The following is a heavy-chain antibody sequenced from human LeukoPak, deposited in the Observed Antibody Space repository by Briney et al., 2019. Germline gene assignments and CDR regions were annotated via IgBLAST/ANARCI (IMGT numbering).Heavy chain of an antibody. V-gene: IGHV1-46*01. J-gene: IGHJ6*04. CDR1: GYTFTSYY. Sequence: GASVKVSCKASGYTFTSYYMHWVRQAPGQGLEWMGIINPSGGSTSYAQKFQGRVTMTRDTSTSTVYMELSSLGSEDTAVYYSARVGLHYYYYYGMDVWGKGTTVTVSS. CDR3: ARVGLHYYYYYGMDV. D-gene: IGHD4-11*01. CDR2: INPSGGST.